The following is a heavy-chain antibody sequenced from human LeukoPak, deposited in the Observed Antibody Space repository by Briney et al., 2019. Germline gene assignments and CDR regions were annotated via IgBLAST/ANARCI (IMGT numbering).Heavy chain of an antibody. CDR1: GFTFSSYW. J-gene: IGHJ4*02. D-gene: IGHD4-17*01. CDR3: ARKATVTTYFDY. V-gene: IGHV3-74*01. Sequence: GGSLRLSCAASGFTFSSYWMHWVRQAPGKGLVWVSRINSDGSSTSYADSVKGRFTISRDNAKNTLYLQMNSLRAEDTAVHYCARKATVTTYFDYWGQGTLVTVSS. CDR2: INSDGSST.